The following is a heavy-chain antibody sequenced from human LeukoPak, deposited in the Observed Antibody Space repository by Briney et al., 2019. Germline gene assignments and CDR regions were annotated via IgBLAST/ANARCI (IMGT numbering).Heavy chain of an antibody. CDR3: ARGGGLDV. CDR1: GFTFSSYW. V-gene: IGHV3-7*03. Sequence: GGSLRLSCAASGFTFSSYWMNWARQAPGKGLEWVVSINHNGNVNYYVDSVKGRFTISRDNAKNSLYLQMSNLRAEDTAVYFCARGGGLDVWGQGATVTVSS. J-gene: IGHJ6*02. CDR2: INHNGNVN. D-gene: IGHD3-16*01.